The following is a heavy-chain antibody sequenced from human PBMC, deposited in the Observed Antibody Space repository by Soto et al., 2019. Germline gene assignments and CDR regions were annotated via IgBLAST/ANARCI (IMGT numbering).Heavy chain of an antibody. CDR1: GFTFSSYG. CDR3: AKEEYRGSSFVY. CDR2: ISYDGSKK. Sequence: QVQLVESGGGVVQPGRSLRLSCAASGFTFSSYGMHWVRQAPGKGLEWVARISYDGSKKVYADSVKGRFTISRDNSKDTLYLQVNSLRAEDTAVFYCAKEEYRGSSFVYCGQGSLVTVSS. J-gene: IGHJ4*02. D-gene: IGHD1-26*01. V-gene: IGHV3-30*18.